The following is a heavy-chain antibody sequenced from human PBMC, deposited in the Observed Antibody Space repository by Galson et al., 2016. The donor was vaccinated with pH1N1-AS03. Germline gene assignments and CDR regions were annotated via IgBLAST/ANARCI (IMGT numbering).Heavy chain of an antibody. CDR2: IIIGRGLPP. D-gene: IGHD3-10*01. Sequence: ETLSLTCSVSRGSFGGAYWTWIRQPPGKGLEWIGEIIIGRGLPPTYTPSLKRRVTISIDTSRGELSLKLRSVTAADTGVYYCARRPTGIDYWGQGVQVTVSS. V-gene: IGHV4-34*12. CDR3: ARRPTGIDY. J-gene: IGHJ4*02. CDR1: RGSFGGAY.